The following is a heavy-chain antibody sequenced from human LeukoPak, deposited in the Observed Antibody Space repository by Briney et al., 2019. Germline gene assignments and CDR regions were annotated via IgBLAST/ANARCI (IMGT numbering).Heavy chain of an antibody. CDR3: ARTYYDFWSGYYRGVLFDY. CDR1: GGSISSSSYY. Sequence: SETLSLTCTVSGGSISSSSYYWGWIRQPPGKGLEWIGSIYYSGSTYYNPSLKSRVTISVDTSRNQFSLKLSSVTAADTAVYYCARTYYDFWSGYYRGVLFDYWGQGTLVTVSS. J-gene: IGHJ4*02. CDR2: IYYSGST. V-gene: IGHV4-39*07. D-gene: IGHD3-3*01.